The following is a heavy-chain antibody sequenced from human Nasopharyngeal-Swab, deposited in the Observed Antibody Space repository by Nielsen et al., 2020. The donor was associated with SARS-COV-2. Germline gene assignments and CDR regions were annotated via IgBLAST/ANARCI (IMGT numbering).Heavy chain of an antibody. Sequence: VRQMPGKGLEWMGIIYPGDSDTRYSPSFQGQVAISAGKSISTAYLQWSSLKASDTAMYYCARPVDTAMVTLGYWGQGTLVTVSS. CDR2: IYPGDSDT. V-gene: IGHV5-51*01. CDR3: ARPVDTAMVTLGY. D-gene: IGHD5-18*01. J-gene: IGHJ4*02.